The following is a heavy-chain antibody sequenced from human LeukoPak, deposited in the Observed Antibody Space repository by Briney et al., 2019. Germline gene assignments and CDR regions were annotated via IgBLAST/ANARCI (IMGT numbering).Heavy chain of an antibody. CDR2: ISWNSGSK. CDR3: AKYGPQDSGSSHFDY. Sequence: LRLSCAASGFTFDDYAMHWVRQAPGQGLEWVSSISWNSGSKDYADSVKGRLTTSRDNSKNTLFLQMNSLRAEDTAIYYCAKYGPQDSGSSHFDYWGQGALVTVSS. J-gene: IGHJ4*02. D-gene: IGHD1-26*01. CDR1: GFTFDDYA. V-gene: IGHV3-9*01.